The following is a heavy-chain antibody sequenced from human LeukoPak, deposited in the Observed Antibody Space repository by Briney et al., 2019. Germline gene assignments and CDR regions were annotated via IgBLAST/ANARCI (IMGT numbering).Heavy chain of an antibody. CDR1: GFMFSNYW. Sequence: GGSLRLSCTASGFMFSNYWMTWVRQAPGKGLEWVAQINQDGSKEYYIDSVKARFSISRDNARNSLSLQMNSLRAEDTAVYYCVGDGGVSGYDLLDYWGQGTLVTVSS. D-gene: IGHD5-12*01. J-gene: IGHJ4*02. CDR2: INQDGSKE. CDR3: VGDGGVSGYDLLDY. V-gene: IGHV3-7*01.